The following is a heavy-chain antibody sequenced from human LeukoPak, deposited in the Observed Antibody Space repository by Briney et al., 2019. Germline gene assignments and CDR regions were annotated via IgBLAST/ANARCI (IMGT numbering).Heavy chain of an antibody. CDR3: AGYYYDSSGYYLEY. V-gene: IGHV4-59*01. Sequence: GSLRLSCAASGFTFSGYSMNWIRQPPGKGLEWIGYIYYSGSTNYNPSLKSRVTISVDTSKNQFSLKLSSVTAADTAVYYCAGYYYDSSGYYLEYWGQGTLVTVSS. D-gene: IGHD3-22*01. CDR1: GFTFSGYS. J-gene: IGHJ4*02. CDR2: IYYSGST.